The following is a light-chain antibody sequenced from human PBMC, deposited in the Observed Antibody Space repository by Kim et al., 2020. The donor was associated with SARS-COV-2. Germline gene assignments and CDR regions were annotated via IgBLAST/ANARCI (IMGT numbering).Light chain of an antibody. Sequence: ASVGDSVTSTCQASQDITDYLNWYQHKPGQAPKLLISGASNLGTGVPARFSGGGFGTDFTFTIKNVQPEDFATYYCQQNDDLPITFGQGTRLEIK. CDR2: GAS. V-gene: IGKV1-33*01. CDR1: QDITDY. CDR3: QQNDDLPIT. J-gene: IGKJ5*01.